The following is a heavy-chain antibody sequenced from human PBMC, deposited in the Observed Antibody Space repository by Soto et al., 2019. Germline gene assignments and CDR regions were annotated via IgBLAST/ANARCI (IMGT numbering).Heavy chain of an antibody. D-gene: IGHD1-26*01. Sequence: EVQLLESGGGLVQPGGSLRLSCTASGFTFSSYAMSWVRQAPGKGLEWVSAISGSGGSTYYADSVKGRFTISRDNSKNTLYLQMNSLRAEDTAVYYCAKRSYSGSYYPDYWGQGTLVTVSS. CDR3: AKRSYSGSYYPDY. V-gene: IGHV3-23*01. J-gene: IGHJ4*02. CDR2: ISGSGGST. CDR1: GFTFSSYA.